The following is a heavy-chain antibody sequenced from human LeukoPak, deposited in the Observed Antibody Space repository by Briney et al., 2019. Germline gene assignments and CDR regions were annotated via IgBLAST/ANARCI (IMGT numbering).Heavy chain of an antibody. CDR3: AKGPGARGHFNWFDP. J-gene: IGHJ5*02. CDR2: ITASSTTI. D-gene: IGHD5-12*01. V-gene: IGHV3-48*04. CDR1: GFTVSSSY. Sequence: GGSLRLSCAASGFTVSSSYMSWVRQAPGKGLEWISYITASSTTIYYADSVKGRFTISRDNAKNSLYLQMNGLRGEDTAVYYCAKGPGARGHFNWFDPWGQGTLVTVSS.